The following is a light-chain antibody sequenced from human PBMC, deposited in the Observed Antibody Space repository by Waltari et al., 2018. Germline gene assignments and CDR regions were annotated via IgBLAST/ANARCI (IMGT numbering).Light chain of an antibody. J-gene: IGKJ1*01. CDR1: QNIGSY. V-gene: IGKV1-39*01. Sequence: DIQMTQSPSSVSASVGDSATILGRSSQNIGSYLIWYQQKPGKAPNLLIYSASTLQSGVPSRFIGSGSATDFTLTINSLQPDDFATYYCQQSSSYPPTFGQGTQV. CDR2: SAS. CDR3: QQSSSYPPT.